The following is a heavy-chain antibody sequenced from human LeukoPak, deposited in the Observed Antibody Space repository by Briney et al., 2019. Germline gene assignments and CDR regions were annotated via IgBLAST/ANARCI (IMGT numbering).Heavy chain of an antibody. D-gene: IGHD2-21*01. V-gene: IGHV4-31*03. CDR2: IYYSGST. Sequence: SQTLSLTCTVSGGSISSGGYYWSWIRQHPGTGLEWIGYIYYSGSTYYNPSLKSRIIISVDTSKTQFSLRLSSVSAADTAIYYCARDLGVRGMDVWGQGTTVTVSS. J-gene: IGHJ6*02. CDR3: ARDLGVRGMDV. CDR1: GGSISSGGYY.